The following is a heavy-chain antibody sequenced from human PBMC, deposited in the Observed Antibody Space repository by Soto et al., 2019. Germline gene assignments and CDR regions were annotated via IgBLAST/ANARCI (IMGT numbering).Heavy chain of an antibody. CDR1: GFTFSSYA. Sequence: QVQLVESGGGVVQPGRSLRLSCAASGFTFSSYAMHWVRQAPGKGLEWVAVIWYDGSNKYYADSVKGRFTISRDNSKNTLYLQMNSLRAEDTAVYYCAREQGRGVDAFDIWGQGTMVTVSS. CDR3: AREQGRGVDAFDI. J-gene: IGHJ3*02. CDR2: IWYDGSNK. D-gene: IGHD1-26*01. V-gene: IGHV3-33*08.